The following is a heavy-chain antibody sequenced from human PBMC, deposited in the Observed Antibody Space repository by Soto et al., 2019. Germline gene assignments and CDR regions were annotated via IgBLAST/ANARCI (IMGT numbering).Heavy chain of an antibody. CDR2: ISAYNGNT. V-gene: IGHV1-18*01. Sequence: ASVKVSCKASGYPFTSYGMSWVRQAPGQGLEWMGWISAYNGNTNYAQKLQGRVTMTTDTSTSTAYMELSSLRSEDTAVYYCARDSGVVAATYGSYYFDYWGQGTLVTVSS. D-gene: IGHD2-15*01. CDR1: GYPFTSYG. J-gene: IGHJ4*02. CDR3: ARDSGVVAATYGSYYFDY.